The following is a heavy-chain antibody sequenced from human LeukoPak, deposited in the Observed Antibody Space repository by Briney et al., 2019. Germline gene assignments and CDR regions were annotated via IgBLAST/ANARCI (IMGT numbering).Heavy chain of an antibody. Sequence: ASVKVSCKASGYTFTGYYMHWVRQAPGQGLEWMGWINPNSGSTNYAQKFQGRVTMTRDTSISTAYMELSRLRSDDTAVYYCAREDSSGWYDYWGQGTLVTVSS. D-gene: IGHD6-19*01. CDR2: INPNSGST. CDR3: AREDSSGWYDY. CDR1: GYTFTGYY. J-gene: IGHJ4*02. V-gene: IGHV1-2*02.